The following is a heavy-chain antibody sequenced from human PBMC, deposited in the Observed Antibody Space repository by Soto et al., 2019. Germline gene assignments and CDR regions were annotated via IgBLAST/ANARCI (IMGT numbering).Heavy chain of an antibody. Sequence: QVQLVQSGAEVKKPGASVKVSCKASGYTLTSHGISWVRQAPGQGLEWMGWMSTYNGNTNYGQKLQGRVSMTADTSTNTAYMELRSLRSDDTAVYYCARFQSGTGSPDYWGQGTLVTVSS. CDR3: ARFQSGTGSPDY. J-gene: IGHJ4*02. D-gene: IGHD3-10*01. CDR1: GYTLTSHG. V-gene: IGHV1-18*01. CDR2: MSTYNGNT.